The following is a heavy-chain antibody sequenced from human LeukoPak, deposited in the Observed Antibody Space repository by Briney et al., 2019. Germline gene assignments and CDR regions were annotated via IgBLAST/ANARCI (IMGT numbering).Heavy chain of an antibody. J-gene: IGHJ4*02. CDR3: AKLLNDYGDYYFDY. CDR2: IDNSGTYI. Sequence: GGSLRLSCTASGFTFTTYSMDWVRQAPGKGLEWVSSIDNSGTYIYYADSVKGRFTISRDNSKNTLYLQMNSLRAEDTAVYYCAKLLNDYGDYYFDYWGQGTLVTVSS. V-gene: IGHV3-21*04. D-gene: IGHD4-17*01. CDR1: GFTFTTYS.